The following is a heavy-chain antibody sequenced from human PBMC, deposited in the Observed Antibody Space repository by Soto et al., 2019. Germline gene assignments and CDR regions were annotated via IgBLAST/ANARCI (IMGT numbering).Heavy chain of an antibody. J-gene: IGHJ4*02. CDR2: ISNDGSNK. Sequence: QVQLVASGGGVVQPGRSLRLSCAASGFTFSSYGMHWVRQAPGKGLEWEAVISNDGSNKYYADSVKGRFTISRDNSKNTLYLQMNSLRAEDTAVYYCAKEWVYDSSGWSFDYWGQGTLVTVSS. V-gene: IGHV3-30*18. D-gene: IGHD3-22*01. CDR3: AKEWVYDSSGWSFDY. CDR1: GFTFSSYG.